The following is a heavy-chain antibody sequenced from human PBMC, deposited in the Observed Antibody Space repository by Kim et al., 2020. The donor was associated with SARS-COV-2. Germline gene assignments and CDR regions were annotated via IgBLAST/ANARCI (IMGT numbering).Heavy chain of an antibody. CDR2: IYYSGST. Sequence: SETLSLTCTVSGGSISSYYWSWIRQPPGKGLEWIGYIYYSGSTNYNPSLKSRVTISVDTSKNQFSLKLSSVTAADTAVYYCARGARGDYYDSSGYYYVPYYYGMDVWGQGTTVTVSS. D-gene: IGHD3-22*01. CDR3: ARGARGDYYDSSGYYYVPYYYGMDV. V-gene: IGHV4-59*01. CDR1: GGSISSYY. J-gene: IGHJ6*02.